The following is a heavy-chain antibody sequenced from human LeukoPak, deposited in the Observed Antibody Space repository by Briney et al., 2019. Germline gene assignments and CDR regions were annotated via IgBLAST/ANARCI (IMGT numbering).Heavy chain of an antibody. CDR1: GYTLTELS. V-gene: IGHV1-46*01. CDR2: INPSGGST. D-gene: IGHD3-3*01. Sequence: ASVKASCKVSGYTLTELSMHWVRQAPGKGLEWIGIINPSGGSTNYAQRFQGRLTVTRDTSTSTVYMELSSLRSEDTAVYYCASTIFGVVNHFDYWGQGTLVTVSS. J-gene: IGHJ4*02. CDR3: ASTIFGVVNHFDY.